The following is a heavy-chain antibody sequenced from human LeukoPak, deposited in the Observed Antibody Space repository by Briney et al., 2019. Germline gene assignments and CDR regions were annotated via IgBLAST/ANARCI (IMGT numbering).Heavy chain of an antibody. J-gene: IGHJ1*01. Sequence: SVKVSCKASGGPFSSYAISWVRQAPGQGLAWMGGIIPIFGTPNDAQRFQGRVTITADGSTSTAYMELSSLRSEDTAVYYCVREEGQQLELAYFQHWGQGTLVTVSS. V-gene: IGHV1-69*13. CDR2: IIPIFGTP. D-gene: IGHD6-13*01. CDR3: VREEGQQLELAYFQH. CDR1: GGPFSSYA.